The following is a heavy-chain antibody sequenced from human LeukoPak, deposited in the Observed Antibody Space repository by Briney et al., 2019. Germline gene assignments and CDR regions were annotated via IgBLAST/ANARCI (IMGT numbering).Heavy chain of an antibody. D-gene: IGHD6-13*01. Sequence: GRSLRLSCAASGFTFSSYGMHWVRQAPGKGLEWVAFIRYDGSNKYYADSVKGRFTISRDNSKNTLYLQMNSLRAEDTAVYYCAKPKKQQLFRPIDYWGQGTLVTVSS. V-gene: IGHV3-30*02. CDR1: GFTFSSYG. CDR2: IRYDGSNK. CDR3: AKPKKQQLFRPIDY. J-gene: IGHJ4*02.